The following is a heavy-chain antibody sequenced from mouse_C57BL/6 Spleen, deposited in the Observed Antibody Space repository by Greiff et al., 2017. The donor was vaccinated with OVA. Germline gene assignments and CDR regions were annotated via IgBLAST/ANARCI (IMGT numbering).Heavy chain of an antibody. J-gene: IGHJ4*01. CDR1: GYSITSGYY. Sequence: EVKLQESGPGLVKPSQSLSLTCSVTGYSITSGYYWNWIRQFPGNKLEWMGYISYDGSNNYNPSLKNRISITRDTSKNQCFLKLNSVTTEDTATYYCARERFTTVVATDYAMDYWGQGTSVTVSS. V-gene: IGHV3-6*01. CDR2: ISYDGSN. CDR3: ARERFTTVVATDYAMDY. D-gene: IGHD1-1*01.